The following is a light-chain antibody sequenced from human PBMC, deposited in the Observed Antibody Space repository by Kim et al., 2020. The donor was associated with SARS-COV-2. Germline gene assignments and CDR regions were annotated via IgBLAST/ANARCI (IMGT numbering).Light chain of an antibody. V-gene: IGLV1-44*01. CDR3: AAWDDSLNGPV. J-gene: IGLJ3*02. CDR2: TNN. Sequence: ELTQPPSASGTPGQRVTISCSGSSSNIGSNTVNWYQQFPGTAPKVLIYTNNQRPSGVPDRFSGSKSGTSASLAISGLQSEDEADYYCAAWDDSLNGPVFGGGTQLTVL. CDR1: SSNIGSNT.